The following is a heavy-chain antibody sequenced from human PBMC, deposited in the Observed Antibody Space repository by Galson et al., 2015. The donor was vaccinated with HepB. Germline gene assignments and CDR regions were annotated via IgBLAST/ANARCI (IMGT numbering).Heavy chain of an antibody. Sequence: SVKVSCKASGRNLNSNNVNWVRQVPGQGLEWMGGIIPIFGIGNYAQNFQGRVIINADKSTRTVYMELTKLTSEDTAMYYCANAGECSGGSCFEGFWGQGTLVTVSS. V-gene: IGHV1-69*10. CDR3: ANAGECSGGSCFEGF. CDR2: IIPIFGIG. CDR1: GRNLNSNN. D-gene: IGHD2-15*01. J-gene: IGHJ4*02.